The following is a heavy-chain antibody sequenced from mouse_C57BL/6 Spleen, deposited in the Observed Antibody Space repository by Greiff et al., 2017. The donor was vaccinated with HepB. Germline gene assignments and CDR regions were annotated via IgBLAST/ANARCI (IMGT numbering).Heavy chain of an antibody. J-gene: IGHJ1*03. CDR1: GFTFSDYG. CDR2: ISSGSSTI. Sequence: VQLKESGGGLVKPGGSLKLSCAASGFTFSDYGMHWVRQAPEKGLEWVAYISSGSSTIYYADTVKGRFTISRDNAKNTLFLQMTSLRSEDTAMYYCARFRLEWYFDVWGTGTTVTVSS. CDR3: ARFRLEWYFDV. V-gene: IGHV5-17*01.